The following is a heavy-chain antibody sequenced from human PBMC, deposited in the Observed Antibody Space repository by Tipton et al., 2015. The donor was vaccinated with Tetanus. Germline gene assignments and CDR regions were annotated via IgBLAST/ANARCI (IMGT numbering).Heavy chain of an antibody. CDR1: GGSISSFNYY. V-gene: IGHV4-39*01. J-gene: IGHJ3*02. CDR3: ARLSSSANDAHAFDI. Sequence: LRLSCTVSGGSISSFNYYWGWVRQPPGKGLEWIGSIYYSGSTYYNPSLRSRVTLSVDTSNTQFSLRVTSGTAADTAVYYCARLSSSANDAHAFDIWGQGTMVTVSS. CDR2: IYYSGST. D-gene: IGHD3-22*01.